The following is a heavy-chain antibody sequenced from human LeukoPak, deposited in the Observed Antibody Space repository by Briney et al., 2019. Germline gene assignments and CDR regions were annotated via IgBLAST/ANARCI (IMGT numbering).Heavy chain of an antibody. D-gene: IGHD6-6*01. J-gene: IGHJ3*02. Sequence: SVKVSCKASGGTFSSYTISWVRQAPGQGLEWMGRIIPILGIANYAQKFQGRVTITADKSTSTAYMELSSLRSEDTAVYYCARFRYSSSSGLQGWYQNDAFDIWGQGTMVTVSS. CDR1: GGTFSSYT. V-gene: IGHV1-69*02. CDR3: ARFRYSSSSGLQGWYQNDAFDI. CDR2: IIPILGIA.